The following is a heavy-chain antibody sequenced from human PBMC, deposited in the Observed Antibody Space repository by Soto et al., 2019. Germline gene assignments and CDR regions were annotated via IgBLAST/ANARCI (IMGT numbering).Heavy chain of an antibody. CDR1: GGSISSGDYY. D-gene: IGHD2-15*01. CDR2: IYYSGST. V-gene: IGHV4-30-4*01. CDR3: ARDRYCSGGSCYGYYGMDV. J-gene: IGHJ6*02. Sequence: SETLSLTCTVSGGSISSGDYYWSWIRQPPGKGMLCIGYIYYSGSTYYNPSLKSRVTISVDTSKNQFSLKLSSVTAADTAVYYCARDRYCSGGSCYGYYGMDVRGQGTTVTVSS.